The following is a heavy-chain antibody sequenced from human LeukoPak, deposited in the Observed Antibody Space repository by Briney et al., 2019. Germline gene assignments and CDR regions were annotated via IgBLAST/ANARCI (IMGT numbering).Heavy chain of an antibody. CDR1: GYTFTSYG. D-gene: IGHD2-2*01. J-gene: IGHJ4*02. V-gene: IGHV1-18*01. Sequence: GASVKVSCKAPGYTFTSYGISWVRQAPGQGLEWMGWISAYNGNTNYAQKLQGGVTMTTDTSTSTAYMELRSPRSDDTAVYYCARVLLCRSSTSCQLFRYFDYWGQGTLVTVSS. CDR3: ARVLLCRSSTSCQLFRYFDY. CDR2: ISAYNGNT.